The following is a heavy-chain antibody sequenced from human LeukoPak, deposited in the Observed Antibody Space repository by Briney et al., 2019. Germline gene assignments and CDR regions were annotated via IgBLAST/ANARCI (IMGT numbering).Heavy chain of an antibody. CDR2: INHSGST. D-gene: IGHD3-10*01. CDR1: GGSFSGYY. CDR3: ARGRVTMVRGVIITWDY. Sequence: SETLSLTCAVYGGSFSGYYWSWIRQPPGKGLEWIGEINHSGSTNYNPSLKSRVTISVDTSKNQFSLKLSSVTAADTDVYYCARGRVTMVRGVIITWDYWGQGTLVTV. V-gene: IGHV4-34*01. J-gene: IGHJ4*02.